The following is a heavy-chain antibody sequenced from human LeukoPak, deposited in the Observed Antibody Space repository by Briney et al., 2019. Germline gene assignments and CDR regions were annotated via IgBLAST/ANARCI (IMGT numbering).Heavy chain of an antibody. Sequence: GGSVSLSCTASGLLFSHAWVHWARQARGKGLQWLGRIRSGGAREYAAPAQGRFTISRDDSRNTVYLEMNNLDTDDTAVYFCAVDTPVIDAQIDYWGQGTLVTVSS. CDR3: AVDTPVIDAQIDY. CDR2: IRSGGAR. D-gene: IGHD3-16*02. CDR1: GLLFSHAW. J-gene: IGHJ4*02. V-gene: IGHV3-15*01.